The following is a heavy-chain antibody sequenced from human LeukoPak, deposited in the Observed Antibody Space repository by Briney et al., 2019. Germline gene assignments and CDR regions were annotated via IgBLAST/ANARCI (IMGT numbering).Heavy chain of an antibody. CDR2: ISYDGSNK. D-gene: IGHD3-3*01. CDR3: AKDSRYDFWSGYPYPDY. Sequence: PGRSLRLSCAASGFTFSSYGMHWVRQAPGKGLEWVTVISYDGSNKYYADSVKGRFTISRDNSKNTLYLQMNSLRAEDTAVYYCAKDSRYDFWSGYPYPDYWGQGTLVTVSS. J-gene: IGHJ4*02. V-gene: IGHV3-30*18. CDR1: GFTFSSYG.